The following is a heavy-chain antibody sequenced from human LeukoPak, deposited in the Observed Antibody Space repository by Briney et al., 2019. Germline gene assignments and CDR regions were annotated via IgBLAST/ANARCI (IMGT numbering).Heavy chain of an antibody. J-gene: IGHJ3*01. D-gene: IGHD2-21*02. V-gene: IGHV3-23*01. CDR2: ITVNGGGI. CDR1: GFTINIYA. CDR3: AKDPNGDCVGAFDG. Sequence: PGGSLRLSCAPSGFTINIYAMTWVRQAPGKGLEWVSSITVNGGGISYADSVKGRFTISRDNSKNTLYLQMSSLRAEDTAVYYCAKDPNGDCVGAFDGWDQGTRVTVSS.